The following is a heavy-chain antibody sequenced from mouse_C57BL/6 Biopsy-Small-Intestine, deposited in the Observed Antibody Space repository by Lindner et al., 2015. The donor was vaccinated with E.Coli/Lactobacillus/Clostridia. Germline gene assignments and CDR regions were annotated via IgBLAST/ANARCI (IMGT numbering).Heavy chain of an antibody. J-gene: IGHJ3*01. CDR3: ARDRDIIVVPGPDGTDI. D-gene: IGHD2-5*01. CDR2: VSAYNGDT. V-gene: IGHV1S20*02. Sequence: SVKVSCKASGYTFTNYGISWVRQAPGQGLEFIGWVSAYNGDTNYAQKLQGRITLTTDSSTSTAYTELRSLRSDDTAVYYCARDRDIIVVPGPDGTDIWGQGTMVTVSS. CDR1: GYTFTNYG.